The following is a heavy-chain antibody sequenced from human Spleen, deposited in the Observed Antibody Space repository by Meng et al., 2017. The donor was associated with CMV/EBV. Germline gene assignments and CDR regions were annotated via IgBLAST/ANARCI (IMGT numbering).Heavy chain of an antibody. D-gene: IGHD1-26*01. CDR3: ASDSGNYFDS. J-gene: IGHJ4*02. CDR2: IYRTGTT. V-gene: IGHV4-4*02. Sequence: SETLSLTCAVSGGSISNNNWWTWVRQSPGKGLEWIGEIYRTGTTNYNPSLKSRVTIALDKSKNHFSLKLSSVTAADTAIYYCASDSGNYFDSWGQGTLVTVSS. CDR1: GGSISNNNW.